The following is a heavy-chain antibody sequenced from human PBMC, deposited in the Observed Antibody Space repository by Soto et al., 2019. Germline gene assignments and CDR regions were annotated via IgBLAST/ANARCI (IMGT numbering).Heavy chain of an antibody. Sequence: SETLSLTCAVYGGSFSGYYWSWIRQPPGKGLEWIGEINHSGSTNYNPSLKSRVTISVDTSKNQFSLKLSSVTAADTAVYYCARGYCSGGSCYSGNYYGMDVWGQGTTVTVSS. CDR2: INHSGST. J-gene: IGHJ6*02. D-gene: IGHD2-15*01. CDR3: ARGYCSGGSCYSGNYYGMDV. CDR1: GGSFSGYY. V-gene: IGHV4-34*01.